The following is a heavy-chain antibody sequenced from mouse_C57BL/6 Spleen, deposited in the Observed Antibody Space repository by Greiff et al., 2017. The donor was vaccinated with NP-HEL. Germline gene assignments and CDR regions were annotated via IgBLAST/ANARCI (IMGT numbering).Heavy chain of an antibody. Sequence: VQLQQSGAELARPGASVKLSCKASGYTFTSYGISWVKQRTGQGLEWIGEIYPRSGNTYYNEKFKGKATLTADKSSSTAYMELRSLTSEDSAVYVCARKVGTGTLWFAYWGKGTLVTVSA. D-gene: IGHD4-1*01. CDR1: GYTFTSYG. CDR3: ARKVGTGTLWFAY. J-gene: IGHJ3*01. CDR2: IYPRSGNT. V-gene: IGHV1-81*01.